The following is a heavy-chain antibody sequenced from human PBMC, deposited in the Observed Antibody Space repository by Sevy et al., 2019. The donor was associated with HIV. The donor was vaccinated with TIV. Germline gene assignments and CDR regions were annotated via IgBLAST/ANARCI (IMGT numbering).Heavy chain of an antibody. Sequence: GGSLRLSCAASGFSFSSYGMSWVRQTPGQGLEWVSAISGSGGSTYYADSVKGRFTISRDNSKNTLYLQVISLRAEDTAVYYCAKGGFTMVRGVFDYWGQGTLVTFSS. CDR3: AKGGFTMVRGVFDY. CDR2: ISGSGGST. D-gene: IGHD3-10*01. V-gene: IGHV3-23*01. CDR1: GFSFSSYG. J-gene: IGHJ4*02.